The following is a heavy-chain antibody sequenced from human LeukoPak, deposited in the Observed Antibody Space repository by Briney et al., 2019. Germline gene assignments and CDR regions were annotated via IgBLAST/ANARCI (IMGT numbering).Heavy chain of an antibody. Sequence: SETLSLTCTVSGGSISSGDDYWRWIRRPPGKGLEWIGYIYYSGRTYYNPSLKSRITISVDKSKNPFSLKLSSVTAADTAVYYCARGGGYCSSISCSGFDYWGQGTLVTVSS. CDR1: GGSISSGDDY. CDR2: IYYSGRT. CDR3: ARGGGYCSSISCSGFDY. J-gene: IGHJ4*02. V-gene: IGHV4-30-4*08. D-gene: IGHD2-2*01.